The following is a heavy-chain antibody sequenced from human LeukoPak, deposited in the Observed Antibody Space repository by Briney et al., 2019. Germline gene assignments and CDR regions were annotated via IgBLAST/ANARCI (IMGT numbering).Heavy chain of an antibody. J-gene: IGHJ4*02. V-gene: IGHV3-33*08. CDR3: AREHTTVTSLLDY. CDR2: IWYDGNNK. CDR1: GFTFNSYG. D-gene: IGHD4-17*01. Sequence: PGGSLRLSSTASGFTFNSYGIHWVRQAPGKGLEWVAVIWYDGNNKYYADSVKGRFTISRDSSKNTMYLQMNSLRAEDTAVYYCAREHTTVTSLLDYWGRGTLVTVSS.